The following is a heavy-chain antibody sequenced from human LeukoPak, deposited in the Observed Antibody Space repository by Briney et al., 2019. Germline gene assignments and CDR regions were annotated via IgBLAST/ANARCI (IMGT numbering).Heavy chain of an antibody. Sequence: GGSLRLSCAASGFTFSSYAMSWVRQAPGKGLEWVSVIYSGGSTYYADSVKGRFTISRDNSKNTLYLQMNSLRAEDTAVYYCARDGRARYGSGSFYDYWGQGTLVTVSS. CDR3: ARDGRARYGSGSFYDY. J-gene: IGHJ4*02. CDR1: GFTFSSYA. V-gene: IGHV3-53*01. D-gene: IGHD3-10*01. CDR2: IYSGGST.